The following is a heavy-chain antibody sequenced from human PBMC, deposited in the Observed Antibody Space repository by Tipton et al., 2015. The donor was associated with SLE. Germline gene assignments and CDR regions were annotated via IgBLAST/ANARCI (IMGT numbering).Heavy chain of an antibody. CDR2: INHSGRT. V-gene: IGHV4-34*01. D-gene: IGHD2-15*01. Sequence: TLSLTCAVYGWYFSGYYWSWIRQPPGKGLEWIGEINHSGRTNYNPSLKSRVTISVDTSKNQFSLRLSSVTAADTAVYYCARYCSGGSCYYAVDIWGQGTMVTVSS. J-gene: IGHJ3*02. CDR3: ARYCSGGSCYYAVDI. CDR1: GWYFSGYY.